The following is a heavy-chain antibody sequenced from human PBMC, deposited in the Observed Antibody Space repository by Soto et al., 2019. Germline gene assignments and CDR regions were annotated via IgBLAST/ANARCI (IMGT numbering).Heavy chain of an antibody. Sequence: QVHLVQAGAEVKKPGSSVKVSCRASGGTFNRYSISWVRQAPGQGLEWMGRIIPMFGITNYAQKFQGRVMITEDKSANTAYMEVSGLRSEDTAMYYCATFYEGDCTTTTCYGDFDYWGQGTVVTVSS. CDR2: IIPMFGIT. CDR1: GGTFNRYS. D-gene: IGHD2-2*01. CDR3: ATFYEGDCTTTTCYGDFDY. V-gene: IGHV1-69*02. J-gene: IGHJ4*02.